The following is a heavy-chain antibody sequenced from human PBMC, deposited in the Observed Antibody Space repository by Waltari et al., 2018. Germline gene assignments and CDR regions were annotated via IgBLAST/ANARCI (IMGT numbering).Heavy chain of an antibody. CDR1: GGSFSGYY. CDR3: ARRDCSGGSCHFYY. Sequence: QVQLQQWGAGLLKPSETLSLTCAVYGGSFSGYYWSWIRQPPGKGLEWMGEINHSGSTHYNPPPKSRCSISVDTSKNQFSLKLSSVTAADTAVYYCARRDCSGGSCHFYYWGQRTLVTVSS. V-gene: IGHV4-34*01. D-gene: IGHD2-15*01. CDR2: INHSGST. J-gene: IGHJ4*02.